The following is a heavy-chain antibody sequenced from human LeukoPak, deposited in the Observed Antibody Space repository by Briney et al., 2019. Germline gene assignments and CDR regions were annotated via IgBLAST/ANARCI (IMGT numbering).Heavy chain of an antibody. J-gene: IGHJ4*02. CDR1: GCSFTSHY. D-gene: IGHD6-19*01. CDR2: INPSRGST. V-gene: IGHV1-46*01. CDR3: ARGYSSGLGN. Sequence: VASVKVSCKASGCSFTSHYIHLVRQAPGQGLEWMGIINPSRGSTSYAQKFQGRVTVTRDTSTSTVYMDLSSLGSEDTAVYYCARGYSSGLGNWGQGTLVTVSS.